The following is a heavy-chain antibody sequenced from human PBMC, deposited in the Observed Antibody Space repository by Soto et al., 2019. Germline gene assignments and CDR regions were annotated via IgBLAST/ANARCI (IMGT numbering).Heavy chain of an antibody. D-gene: IGHD6-13*01. CDR1: GFPFSHYA. V-gene: IGHV3-23*01. CDR3: GKERRGSSWFVCDY. Sequence: VQLLESGGGLVQPGGSLRLSCAASGFPFSHYAMSWFRQAPGNGLEWVSAISGSGNDASYADSVRGLFPISRDNSRDTLYLKMNSLRADDTAVYYCGKERRGSSWFVCDYCGQGELVTVSS. CDR2: ISGSGNDA. J-gene: IGHJ4*02.